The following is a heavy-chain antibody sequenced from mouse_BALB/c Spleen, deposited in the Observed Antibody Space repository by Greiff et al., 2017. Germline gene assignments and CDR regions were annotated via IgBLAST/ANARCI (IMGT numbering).Heavy chain of an antibody. CDR2: IYPGDGDT. J-gene: IGHJ2*01. CDR3: ARGILYYFDY. V-gene: IGHV1-80*01. Sequence: QVHVKQSGAELVRPGSSVKISCKASGYAFSSYWMNWVKQRPGQGLEWIGQIYPGDGDTNYNGKFKGKATLTADKSSSTAYMQLSSLTSEDSAVYFCARGILYYFDYWGQGTTLTVSS. CDR1: GYAFSSYW.